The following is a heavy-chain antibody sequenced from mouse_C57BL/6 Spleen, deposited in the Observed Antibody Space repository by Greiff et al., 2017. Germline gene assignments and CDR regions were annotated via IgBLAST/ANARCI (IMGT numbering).Heavy chain of an antibody. J-gene: IGHJ2*01. CDR3: ARYNKRYYFDC. CDR1: GFTFTDYY. CDR2: IRNKANGYTT. V-gene: IGHV7-3*01. Sequence: EVMLVESGGGLVQPGGSLSLSCAASGFTFTDYYMSWVRQPPGKALEWCGFIRNKANGYTTEYSASVKGRFTISRDNSQSILYRQMNALRAEDSATYYCARYNKRYYFDCWGQSTTLTVSS.